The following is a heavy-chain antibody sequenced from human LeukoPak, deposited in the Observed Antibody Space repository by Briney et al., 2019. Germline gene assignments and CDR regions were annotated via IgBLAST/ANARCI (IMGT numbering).Heavy chain of an antibody. D-gene: IGHD3-10*01. CDR3: ARDGWFGELLPIAPSWY. CDR2: ISAYNGNT. V-gene: IGHV1-18*01. CDR1: GYTFTSYG. Sequence: GASVKVSCKASGYTFTSYGISWVRQAPGQGLEWMGWISAYNGNTNYAQKLQGRVTMTTDTSTSTAYMELRSLRSDDTAVYYCARDGWFGELLPIAPSWYWGQATLVTVSS. J-gene: IGHJ4*02.